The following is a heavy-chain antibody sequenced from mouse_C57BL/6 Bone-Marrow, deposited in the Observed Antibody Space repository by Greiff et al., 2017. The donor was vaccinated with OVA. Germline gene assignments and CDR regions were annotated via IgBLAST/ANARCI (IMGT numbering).Heavy chain of an antibody. CDR3: ARGGSYWAMDY. CDR1: GYTFTSYT. V-gene: IGHV1-4*01. Sequence: QVQLKESGAELARPGASVKMSCKASGYTFTSYTMHWVKQRPGQGLEWIGYINPSSGYTKYNQKFKDKATLTEDKSSSTAYMQLSSLTSEDSAVYYCARGGSYWAMDYWGQGTSVTVSS. D-gene: IGHD1-1*02. CDR2: INPSSGYT. J-gene: IGHJ4*01.